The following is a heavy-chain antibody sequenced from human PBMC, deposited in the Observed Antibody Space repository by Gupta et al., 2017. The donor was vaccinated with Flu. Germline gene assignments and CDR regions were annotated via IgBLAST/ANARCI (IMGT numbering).Heavy chain of an antibody. J-gene: IGHJ4*02. CDR1: GFTFSSYA. Sequence: EVQLVESGGGLVQPGGSLRLSCAASGFTFSSYAMHWVRQAPGKGLEYVSAISSNGGSTYYANAVKGRFTISRDNSKNTLYLQMGRLRAEDMAVYYCARVATNMAAPIDYWGQGTLVTVSS. D-gene: IGHD6-13*01. CDR3: ARVATNMAAPIDY. V-gene: IGHV3-64*01. CDR2: ISSNGGST.